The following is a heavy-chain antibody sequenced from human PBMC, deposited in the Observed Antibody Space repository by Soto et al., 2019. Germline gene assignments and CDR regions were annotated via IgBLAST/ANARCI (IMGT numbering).Heavy chain of an antibody. Sequence: VASVKVSCKTSGYTFTSYDINWVRQAPGQGLEWVGWMNTNSDDTRSAQKFRGRLTLTRDKSMRAVYMKLSNLRPDDTAVYYCARVKLWFGEFNSNNYYYYGMDVWGQGTTVTVSS. D-gene: IGHD3-10*01. CDR1: GYTFTSYD. V-gene: IGHV1-8*01. CDR3: ARVKLWFGEFNSNNYYYYGMDV. CDR2: MNTNSDDT. J-gene: IGHJ6*02.